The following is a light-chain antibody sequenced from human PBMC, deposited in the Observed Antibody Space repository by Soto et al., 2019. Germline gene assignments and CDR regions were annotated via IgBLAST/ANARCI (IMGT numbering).Light chain of an antibody. V-gene: IGKV3-15*01. CDR1: QSISAN. Sequence: EIVMTQSPATLSVSPGERATLSCRASQSISANLAWYQQKPGQAPSLLIYGAFTRATGIPARFRGSGSGTEFTLTISSLQSEDFAVYFCQQSNNWPLTFGGGTKVEIK. J-gene: IGKJ4*01. CDR3: QQSNNWPLT. CDR2: GAF.